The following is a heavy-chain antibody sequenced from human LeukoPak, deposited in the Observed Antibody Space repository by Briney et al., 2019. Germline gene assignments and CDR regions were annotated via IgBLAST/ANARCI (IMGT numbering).Heavy chain of an antibody. CDR1: GDSITSASYY. CDR3: ARGRGSSWYYFDY. V-gene: IGHV4-61*02. J-gene: IGHJ4*02. Sequence: SETLSLTCTVSGDSITSASYYWSWVRQPAGKGLEWIGCIYTSGNTNYNPSLKGRVTMSVDTSKNQFSLNLSSVTAADTAVYYCARGRGSSWYYFDYWGQGTLVTVSS. CDR2: IYTSGNT. D-gene: IGHD6-13*01.